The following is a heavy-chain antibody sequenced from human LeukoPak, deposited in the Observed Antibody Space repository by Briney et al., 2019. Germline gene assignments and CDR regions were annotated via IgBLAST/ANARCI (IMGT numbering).Heavy chain of an antibody. CDR3: ARNRGVCSGGSCYSYWFDP. Sequence: SSETLSLTCTVSGGSISSYYWSWIRQPPGKGLEWIGYIYYRGSTNYNPSLKSRVTISVDTSKNQFSLKLSSVTAADTAVYYCARNRGVCSGGSCYSYWFDPWGQGTLVTVSS. CDR2: IYYRGST. CDR1: GGSISSYY. J-gene: IGHJ5*02. V-gene: IGHV4-59*01. D-gene: IGHD2-15*01.